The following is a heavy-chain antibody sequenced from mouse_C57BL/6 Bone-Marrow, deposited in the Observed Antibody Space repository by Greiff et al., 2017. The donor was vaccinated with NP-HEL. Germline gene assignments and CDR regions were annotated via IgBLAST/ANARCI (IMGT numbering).Heavy chain of an antibody. D-gene: IGHD1-1*01. CDR3: ARSDYGSSLYDMDY. CDR2: IYPGDGDP. J-gene: IGHJ4*01. CDR1: GYAFSSSW. Sequence: QVQLQQSGPELVKPGASVKISCKASGYAFSSSWMNWVKQRPGKGLEWIGRIYPGDGDPNYNGKFKGKATLTADKSSSTAYMQLSSLTSEDSAVYFCARSDYGSSLYDMDYWGQGTSVTVSS. V-gene: IGHV1-82*01.